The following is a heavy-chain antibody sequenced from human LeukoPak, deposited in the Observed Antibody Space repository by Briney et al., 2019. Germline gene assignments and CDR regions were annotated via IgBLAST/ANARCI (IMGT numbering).Heavy chain of an antibody. CDR3: AGGLNTSPGVDY. V-gene: IGHV3-7*01. D-gene: IGHD3-16*01. Sequence: GGSLRLSCAVSGFTFSNYWMNWVRQAPGKGLEWVANIKEDGSLKYYVESLTGRFTVSRDNAKNSVYLQMSSLRDEDTAVYYCAGGLNTSPGVDYWGQGTLVTVSS. J-gene: IGHJ4*02. CDR2: IKEDGSLK. CDR1: GFTFSNYW.